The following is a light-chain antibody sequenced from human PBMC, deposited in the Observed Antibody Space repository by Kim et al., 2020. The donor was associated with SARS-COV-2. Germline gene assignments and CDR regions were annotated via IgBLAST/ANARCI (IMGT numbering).Light chain of an antibody. V-gene: IGKV1-33*01. Sequence: IQMTQSPSSLSASVGDVVTISCQASEDINDHLNWYRQMPGKAPKLLISDASNLQTGVPSRFRGSGSGTHFSFSINNLQPEDFATYYWQQYVRALTFGGGTKVEI. CDR2: DAS. J-gene: IGKJ4*01. CDR3: QQYVRALT. CDR1: EDINDH.